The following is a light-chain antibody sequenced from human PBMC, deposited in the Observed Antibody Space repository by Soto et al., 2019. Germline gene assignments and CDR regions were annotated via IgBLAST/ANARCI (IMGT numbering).Light chain of an antibody. J-gene: IGKJ1*01. CDR3: QQYGSSPGT. V-gene: IGKV3-20*01. CDR2: GAS. CDR1: QSVSSTY. Sequence: DIVLTQSPGTLSLSPGERATLSCRPSQSVSSTYLAWYQQKPGQAPRLLIYGASSRATGIPDRFSGSGSGTYFSLIISRLEPEDFAVYYCQQYGSSPGTFGQGTKVEIK.